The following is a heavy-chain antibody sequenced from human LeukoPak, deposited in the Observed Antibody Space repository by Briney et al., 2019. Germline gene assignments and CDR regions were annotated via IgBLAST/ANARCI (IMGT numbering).Heavy chain of an antibody. CDR3: ARVNRGYSGYDLGYYYYGMDV. J-gene: IGHJ6*02. D-gene: IGHD5-12*01. Sequence: SETLSLTCTVPGGSISSYYWSWIRQPPGKGLEWIGYIYYSGSTNYNPSLKSRVTISVDTSKNQFSLKLSSVTAADTAVYYCARVNRGYSGYDLGYYYYGMDVWGQGTTVTVSS. CDR1: GGSISSYY. V-gene: IGHV4-59*01. CDR2: IYYSGST.